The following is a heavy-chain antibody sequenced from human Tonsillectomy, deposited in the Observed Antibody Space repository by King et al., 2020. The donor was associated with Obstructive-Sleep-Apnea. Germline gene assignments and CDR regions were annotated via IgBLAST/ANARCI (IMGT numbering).Heavy chain of an antibody. Sequence: VQLVESGGGVVQPGTSLTLSCAASGFTFSSYIMHWVRQAPGKGLEWVSLISSDGRNEQYADSVNGRFTISRDNSKNTLYLQKNSLRDEDSAVYYCARARWMRVWGDYWGQGSLVTVSS. D-gene: IGHD5-18*01. J-gene: IGHJ4*02. CDR2: ISSDGRNE. CDR3: ARARWMRVWGDY. CDR1: GFTFSSYI. V-gene: IGHV3-30*04.